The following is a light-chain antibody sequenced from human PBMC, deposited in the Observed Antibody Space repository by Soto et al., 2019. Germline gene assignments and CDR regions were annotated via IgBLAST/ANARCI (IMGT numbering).Light chain of an antibody. Sequence: QSALTQPASVSGSPGQSITISCTGTSSDVGGYNYVSWSQHHPGKAPKLIIYEVSNRPSGASNRFSGSKSGNTASLTISGLQTEDEADYYCSSSTSSDTLLFGGGTKLTVL. CDR2: EVS. V-gene: IGLV2-14*01. CDR3: SSSTSSDTLL. J-gene: IGLJ2*01. CDR1: SSDVGGYNY.